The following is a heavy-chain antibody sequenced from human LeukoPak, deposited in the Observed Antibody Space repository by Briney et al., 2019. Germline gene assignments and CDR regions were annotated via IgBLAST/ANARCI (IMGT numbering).Heavy chain of an antibody. Sequence: PGGSVRLSCAASGFTFSSYAMSWVRQAPGKGLEWGSAISGSGGSTYYADSVKGRFTISRDNSKNTLYLQMNSLRAEDTAVYYCARKIGFSSSWYYGRHYFDYWDQGTLVTVSS. J-gene: IGHJ4*02. CDR3: ARKIGFSSSWYYGRHYFDY. D-gene: IGHD6-13*01. V-gene: IGHV3-23*01. CDR2: ISGSGGST. CDR1: GFTFSSYA.